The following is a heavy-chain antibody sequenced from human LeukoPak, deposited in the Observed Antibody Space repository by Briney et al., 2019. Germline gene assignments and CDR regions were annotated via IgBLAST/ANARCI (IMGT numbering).Heavy chain of an antibody. Sequence: PSETLSLTCSVSGGSIDTINWWTWARQPPGKGLEWIGEVHHSGTTSYNPSLRSRVTISVDTSKNQFSPRLRSVTAADTAVYYCARDLVYSRLIRGWFDPWGQGTLVTVSS. D-gene: IGHD6-13*01. V-gene: IGHV4-4*02. CDR2: VHHSGTT. J-gene: IGHJ5*02. CDR1: GGSIDTINW. CDR3: ARDLVYSRLIRGWFDP.